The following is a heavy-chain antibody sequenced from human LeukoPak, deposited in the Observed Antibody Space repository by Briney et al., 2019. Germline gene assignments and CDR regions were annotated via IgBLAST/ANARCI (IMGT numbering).Heavy chain of an antibody. CDR1: GYTFTSYY. V-gene: IGHV1-46*01. Sequence: ASVKVSCKASGYTFTSYYMHWVRQAPGQGLEWMGIINPSGGSTSYAQKFQGRVTMTRDTSTSTVYMELSSLRSEDTAVYYCARDVLRFLEWLSWRPYYYGMDVWGQGTTVTVSS. J-gene: IGHJ6*02. CDR3: ARDVLRFLEWLSWRPYYYGMDV. CDR2: INPSGGST. D-gene: IGHD3-3*01.